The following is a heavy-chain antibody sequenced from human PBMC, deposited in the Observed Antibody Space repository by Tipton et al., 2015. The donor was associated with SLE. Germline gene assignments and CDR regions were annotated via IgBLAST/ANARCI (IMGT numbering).Heavy chain of an antibody. V-gene: IGHV4-34*01. D-gene: IGHD2-2*03. Sequence: TLSLTCTVYGGSFRGYYWTWIRQPPGKGLEWIGEINHSGNTNYNPSLKSRSTISVDMSQNQFSLKLSSVSATDTAVYYCARGWIDAAGYWGQGTLVTVSS. CDR1: GGSFRGYY. J-gene: IGHJ4*02. CDR2: INHSGNT. CDR3: ARGWIDAAGY.